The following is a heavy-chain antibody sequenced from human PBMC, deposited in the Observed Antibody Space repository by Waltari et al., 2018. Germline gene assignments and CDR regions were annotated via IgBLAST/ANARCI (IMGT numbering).Heavy chain of an antibody. D-gene: IGHD2-21*02. Sequence: EVQLVESGGGLVQPGGSLRLSCAASGFTFSNYWMSWVRQAPGKGMEGVANIKQDGGDKYYVDSVKGRFTISGDNATNSLYLQMNSLRAEDTAIYYCAREPTDYYYYYYMDTWGIGTTVTVSS. CDR3: AREPTDYYYYYYMDT. V-gene: IGHV3-7*01. CDR2: IKQDGGDK. CDR1: GFTFSNYW. J-gene: IGHJ6*03.